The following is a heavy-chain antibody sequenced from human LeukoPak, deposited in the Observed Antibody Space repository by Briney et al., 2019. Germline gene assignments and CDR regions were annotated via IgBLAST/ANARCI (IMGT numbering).Heavy chain of an antibody. CDR1: GFSFSSYA. V-gene: IGHV3-23*01. CDR3: ARAPGDTALDY. D-gene: IGHD5-18*01. CDR2: VSESGTNT. Sequence: GGSLRVSCEASGFSFSSYAMSWVRQAPGKGLEWVSSVSESGTNTYYADSVKGRFTISRDNSKNTLYLQMNSLRAEDTAVYYCARAPGDTALDYWGQGTLVTVSS. J-gene: IGHJ4*02.